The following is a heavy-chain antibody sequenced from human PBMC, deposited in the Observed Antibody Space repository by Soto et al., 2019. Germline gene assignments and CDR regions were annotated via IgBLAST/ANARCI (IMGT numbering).Heavy chain of an antibody. CDR3: AKDIANRFLESSFDY. D-gene: IGHD3-3*01. J-gene: IGHJ4*02. CDR2: ISWNSGSI. Sequence: GGSLRLSCAASGFTFDDYAMHWVRQAPGKGLEWVSGISWNSGSIGYADSVKGRFTISRDNAKNSLYLQMNSLRAEDTALYYCAKDIANRFLESSFDYWGQGTLVTVSS. V-gene: IGHV3-9*01. CDR1: GFTFDDYA.